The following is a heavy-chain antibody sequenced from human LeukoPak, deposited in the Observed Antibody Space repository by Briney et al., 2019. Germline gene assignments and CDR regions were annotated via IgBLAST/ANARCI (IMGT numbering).Heavy chain of an antibody. V-gene: IGHV3-64*01. CDR1: GFTFSSHA. Sequence: QPGGSLRLSCAASGFTFSSHAMYWVRQAPGKGLEYVSAISSIGGRTYYANSVKGRFTISRDNSKNTLYLQMDSLRAEDMAVYYCARERVFLGNAFDIWGQGTMVTVSS. CDR2: ISSIGGRT. D-gene: IGHD3-16*01. CDR3: ARERVFLGNAFDI. J-gene: IGHJ3*02.